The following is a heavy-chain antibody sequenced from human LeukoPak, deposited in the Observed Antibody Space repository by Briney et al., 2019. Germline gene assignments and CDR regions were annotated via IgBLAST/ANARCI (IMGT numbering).Heavy chain of an antibody. Sequence: GGSLRLSCAASRFTFSSYAMSWVRQAPGKGLEWVSVISGGGGSTYYADSVKGRFTISRDNSKNTLYLQMNSLRAEDTAVYYCARSKTYYYESSGSYSVFDYYMDVWGKGTTVTVSS. D-gene: IGHD3-22*01. V-gene: IGHV3-23*01. J-gene: IGHJ6*03. CDR1: RFTFSSYA. CDR2: ISGGGGST. CDR3: ARSKTYYYESSGSYSVFDYYMDV.